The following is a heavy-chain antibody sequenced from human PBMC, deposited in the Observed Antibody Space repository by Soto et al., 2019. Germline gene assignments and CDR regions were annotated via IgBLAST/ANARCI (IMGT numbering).Heavy chain of an antibody. D-gene: IGHD3-9*01. V-gene: IGHV4-4*02. Sequence: QVQLQESGPGLVKPSGTLSLTCAVSGGSISSSHWWTWVRQSPGKGLEYIGEISHSGTSNSNPSLKRRVTLSVDKSKNHFSLTLTPVTAADTAVYYCARVVLTITRGAFDAWGQGTLVIVSS. CDR3: ARVVLTITRGAFDA. J-gene: IGHJ3*01. CDR1: GGSISSSHW. CDR2: ISHSGTS.